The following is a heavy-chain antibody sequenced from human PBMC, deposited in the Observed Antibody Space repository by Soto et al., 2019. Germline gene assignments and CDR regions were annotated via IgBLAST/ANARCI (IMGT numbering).Heavy chain of an antibody. CDR2: IIPIFGTA. CDR3: ARDHPAPSDSSGYYRYYYYYGMDV. D-gene: IGHD3-22*01. CDR1: GGTFGIYA. V-gene: IGHV1-69*13. Sequence: GASVKVSCKASGGTFGIYASSWVRQAPGQGLEWMGGIIPIFGTANYAQKFQGRVTITADESTSTAYMELSSLRSEDTAVYYCARDHPAPSDSSGYYRYYYYYGMDVWGQGTTVTVSS. J-gene: IGHJ6*02.